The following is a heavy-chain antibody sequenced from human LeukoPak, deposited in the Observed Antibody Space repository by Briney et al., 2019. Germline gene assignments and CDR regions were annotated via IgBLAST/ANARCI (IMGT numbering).Heavy chain of an antibody. V-gene: IGHV1-46*01. J-gene: IGHJ4*02. D-gene: IGHD6-19*01. CDR2: INPSGGST. Sequence: ASVKVSCKASGYTFTSYYMHWVRQAPGQGLEWMGIINPSGGSTSYAQKFQGRVTMTRDTSTSTVYMELSSLRSEDTAVYYCARDGSGKYSSGHYFDYWGQGTLVTVSS. CDR1: GYTFTSYY. CDR3: ARDGSGKYSSGHYFDY.